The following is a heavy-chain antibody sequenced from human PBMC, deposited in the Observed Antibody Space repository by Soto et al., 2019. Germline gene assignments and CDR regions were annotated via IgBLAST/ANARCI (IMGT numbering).Heavy chain of an antibody. CDR1: GGSLTSYP. J-gene: IGHJ4*02. D-gene: IGHD3-16*01. CDR3: ARGWGLVS. V-gene: IGHV1-69*01. Sequence: QMEQSGAEVRKPGSSVKVSCKPSGGSLTSYPMAGVRQAPGQGFEWMGGIIPIHGTTEYAQKFQGRVTITADESTNRATLELTGLTSEDTAVYYCARGWGLVSWGQGTLVTVSS. CDR2: IIPIHGTT.